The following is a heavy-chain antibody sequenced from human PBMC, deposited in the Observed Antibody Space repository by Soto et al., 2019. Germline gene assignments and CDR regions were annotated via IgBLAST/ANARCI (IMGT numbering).Heavy chain of an antibody. CDR2: ISSSSTI. D-gene: IGHD3-3*01. Sequence: GGSLRLSCAASGFTFCDYYMNWVRQAPGKGLEWVSSISSSSTIYYADSVKGRFTISRDNAKNSLYLQMNSLRAEDTAVYYCARDRRITIFGDYYYYYYMDVWGQGATVTVSS. CDR3: ARDRRITIFGDYYYYYYMDV. V-gene: IGHV3-11*04. J-gene: IGHJ6*02. CDR1: GFTFCDYY.